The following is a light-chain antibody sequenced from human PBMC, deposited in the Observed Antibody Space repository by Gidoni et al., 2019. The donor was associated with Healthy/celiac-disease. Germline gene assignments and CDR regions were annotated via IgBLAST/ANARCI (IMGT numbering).Light chain of an antibody. V-gene: IGKV1-9*01. CDR1: QGISSY. J-gene: IGKJ3*01. CDR3: QQLFT. CDR2: AAS. Sequence: DIQLTQSPSFLSASVGDRVTITCWASQGISSYLAWYQQKPGKAPKLLIYAASTLQSGVPSRFSGSGSGTEFTLTISSLQPEDFATYYCQQLFTLGPGTKVDIK.